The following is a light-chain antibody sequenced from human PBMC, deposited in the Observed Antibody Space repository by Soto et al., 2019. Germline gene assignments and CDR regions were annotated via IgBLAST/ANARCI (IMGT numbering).Light chain of an antibody. CDR2: AAS. Sequence: DIQMTQSPSSLSASEGDRVTITCRASQDIRNYLGWYQQKPGQAPKSLIYAASSLQSGVPSKFSGGGYGTDFTLTISSLQPEDFATYYCQQYSSYPLSFGGGTKVEIK. J-gene: IGKJ4*01. CDR3: QQYSSYPLS. V-gene: IGKV1-16*02. CDR1: QDIRNY.